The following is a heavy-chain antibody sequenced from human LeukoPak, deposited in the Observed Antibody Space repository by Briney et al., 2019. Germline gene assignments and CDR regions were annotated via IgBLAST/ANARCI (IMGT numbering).Heavy chain of an antibody. J-gene: IGHJ4*02. CDR2: SSPYNGNT. V-gene: IGHV1-18*01. CDR3: ARGGTSGWRTPNDDY. D-gene: IGHD6-19*01. CDR1: GYTFTTYG. Sequence: ASVKVSCKASGYTFTTYGISWVRQAPGQGLEWMGWSSPYNGNTNYAQKLRGRVTMTTETSTSTAYMELRSLRSDDTAVYYCARGGTSGWRTPNDDYWGQGTLVTVSS.